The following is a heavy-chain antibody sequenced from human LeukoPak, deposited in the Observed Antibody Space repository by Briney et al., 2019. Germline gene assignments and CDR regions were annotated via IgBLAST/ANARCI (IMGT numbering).Heavy chain of an antibody. CDR3: TRTKNDYGDYHFDY. J-gene: IGHJ4*02. Sequence: PGGSLRLSCTASGFTFGDYAMSWVRQAPGKGLEWVGFTRSKAYGGTTEYAASVKGRFTISRDDSKSIAYLQMNSLKTEDTAVYYCTRTKNDYGDYHFDYWGQGTLVTVSS. CDR2: TRSKAYGGTT. D-gene: IGHD4-17*01. V-gene: IGHV3-49*04. CDR1: GFTFGDYA.